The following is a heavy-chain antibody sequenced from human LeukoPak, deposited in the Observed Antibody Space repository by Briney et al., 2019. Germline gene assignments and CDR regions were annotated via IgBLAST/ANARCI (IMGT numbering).Heavy chain of an antibody. CDR1: GGSPSSGNR. Sequence: PSRSLSPTSAVSGGSPSSGNRGSWARSPPGKGLEGIGEIYHSGSTNYNPSLKSRVTISVDKSKNQFSLKLSSVTAADTAVYYCASIDYGDPTGWFDPWGQGTLVTVSS. J-gene: IGHJ5*02. V-gene: IGHV4-4*02. CDR3: ASIDYGDPTGWFDP. CDR2: IYHSGST. D-gene: IGHD4-17*01.